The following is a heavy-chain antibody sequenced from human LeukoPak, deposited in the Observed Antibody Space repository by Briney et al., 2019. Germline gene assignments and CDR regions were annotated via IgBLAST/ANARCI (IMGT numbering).Heavy chain of an antibody. CDR1: SGSISNYY. D-gene: IGHD3-16*02. Sequence: SETLSLTCTVSSGSISNYYWIWIRQPPGKGLEWIGYIYYSGSTNYNPTLRSRVTISVDTSKNQVSLKLNSVTAADTAVYYCARVKYDNVWGSYRSYYFDYWGQGTLVTVSS. CDR3: ARVKYDNVWGSYRSYYFDY. V-gene: IGHV4-59*01. CDR2: IYYSGST. J-gene: IGHJ4*02.